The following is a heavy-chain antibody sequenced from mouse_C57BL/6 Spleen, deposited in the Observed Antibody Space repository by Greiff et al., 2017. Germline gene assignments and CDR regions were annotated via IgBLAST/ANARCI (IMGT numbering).Heavy chain of an antibody. CDR2: ISFSGST. V-gene: IGHV3-8*01. D-gene: IGHD3-2*01. Sequence: EVKLQESGPGLAKPSQTLSLPCSVTGYSITSDYWNWIRKFPGNKLEYMGYISFSGSTYSNPSLKSRISITRDTSKNQYYLQLNSVTTEDTATYYCASGRQLGYAMDYWGQGTSVTVSS. CDR3: ASGRQLGYAMDY. CDR1: GYSITSDY. J-gene: IGHJ4*01.